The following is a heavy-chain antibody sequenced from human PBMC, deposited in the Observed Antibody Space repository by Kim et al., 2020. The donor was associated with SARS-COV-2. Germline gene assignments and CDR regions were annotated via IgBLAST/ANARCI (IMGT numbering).Heavy chain of an antibody. CDR1: GGSFSGYY. V-gene: IGHV4-34*01. J-gene: IGHJ4*02. CDR3: ARAIAAAGTNY. Sequence: SETLSLTCAVYGGSFSGYYWSWIRQPPGKGLEWIGEINHSGSTNYNPSLKSRVTISVDTSKNQFSLKLSSVTAADTAVYYCARAIAAAGTNYWGQGTLVTVSS. CDR2: INHSGST. D-gene: IGHD6-13*01.